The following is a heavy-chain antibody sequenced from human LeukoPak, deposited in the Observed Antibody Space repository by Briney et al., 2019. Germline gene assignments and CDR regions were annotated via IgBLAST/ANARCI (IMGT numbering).Heavy chain of an antibody. J-gene: IGHJ4*02. CDR2: ISGSGGST. CDR3: AKESVAGPFDY. CDR1: GGSISSSSYY. Sequence: ETLSLTCTVSGGSISSSSYYWGWIRQPPGKGLEWVSAISGSGGSTYYADSVKGRFTISRDNSKNTLYLQMNSLRAEDTAVYYCAKESVAGPFDYWGQGTLVTVSS. D-gene: IGHD6-19*01. V-gene: IGHV3-23*01.